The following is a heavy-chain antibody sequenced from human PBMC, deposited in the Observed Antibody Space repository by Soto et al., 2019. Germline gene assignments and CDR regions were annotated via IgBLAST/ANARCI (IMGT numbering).Heavy chain of an antibody. CDR2: IIPIFGTA. V-gene: IGHV1-69*12. J-gene: IGHJ6*02. Sequence: QVQLVQSGAEVKKPGSSVKVSCKASGGTFSSYAISWVRQAPGQGLEWMGGIIPIFGTANYAQKFQGRVTITADESTSTAYMELSSLRSEDTAVYYCARDSSIAARPDYYGMDVWGQGTTVTVSS. CDR1: GGTFSSYA. D-gene: IGHD6-6*01. CDR3: ARDSSIAARPDYYGMDV.